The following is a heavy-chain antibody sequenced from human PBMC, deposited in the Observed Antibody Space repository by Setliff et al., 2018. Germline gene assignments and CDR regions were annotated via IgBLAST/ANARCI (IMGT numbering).Heavy chain of an antibody. V-gene: IGHV4-39*07. D-gene: IGHD3-3*01. J-gene: IGHJ6*03. CDR3: ARQVSHYDFWSGYYGYYYYMDV. CDR2: IYYSGST. Sequence: SETLSLTCTVSGGSISSSSYYWGWIRQPPGKGLEWIGSIYYSGSTYYNPSLKSRVTISVDTSKNQFSLELSSVTAADTAVYYCARQVSHYDFWSGYYGYYYYMDVWGKGTTVTVSS. CDR1: GGSISSSSYY.